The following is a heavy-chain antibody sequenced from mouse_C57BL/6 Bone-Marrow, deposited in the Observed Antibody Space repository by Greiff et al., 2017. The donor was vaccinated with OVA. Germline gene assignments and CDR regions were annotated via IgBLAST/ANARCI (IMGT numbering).Heavy chain of an antibody. CDR1: GYTFTSYW. V-gene: IGHV1-74*01. CDR3: AISYYYGSKAY. J-gene: IGHJ3*01. CDR2: IHPSDSDT. Sequence: QVQLQQPGAELVKPGASVKVSCKASGYTFTSYWMHWVKQRPGQGLEWIGRIHPSDSDTNYNQKFKGKATLTVDKSSSTAYMQLSSLTSEDSAVYYCAISYYYGSKAYWGQGTLVTVSA. D-gene: IGHD1-1*01.